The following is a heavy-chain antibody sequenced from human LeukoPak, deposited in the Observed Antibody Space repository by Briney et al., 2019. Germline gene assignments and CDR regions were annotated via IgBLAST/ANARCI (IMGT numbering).Heavy chain of an antibody. D-gene: IGHD2-15*01. Sequence: GGSLRLSCAASGFTFSSYAMHWVRQAPGKGLEWVAVISYDGSNKYYADSVKGRFTISRDNSKNTLYLQMNSLRAEDTAVYYCAKDRRRGSQKDIVVVVAASPVDYWGQGTLVTVSS. CDR3: AKDRRRGSQKDIVVVVAASPVDY. J-gene: IGHJ4*02. CDR2: ISYDGSNK. V-gene: IGHV3-30*07. CDR1: GFTFSSYA.